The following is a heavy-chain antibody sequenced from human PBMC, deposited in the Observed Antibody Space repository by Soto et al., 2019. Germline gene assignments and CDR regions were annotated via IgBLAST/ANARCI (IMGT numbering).Heavy chain of an antibody. D-gene: IGHD5-18*01. J-gene: IGHJ4*02. CDR3: ASPGPQGYSYVPN. CDR1: GYTCITYW. V-gene: IGHV5-51*01. Sequence: XESLKMSCKGSGYTCITYWIGWVRQMPGKGLEWMGIIYPGDSDTRYSPSFQGQVTISADKSITTAYLQWSSLKASDTAMYYCASPGPQGYSYVPNWGQGTLVTVSS. CDR2: IYPGDSDT.